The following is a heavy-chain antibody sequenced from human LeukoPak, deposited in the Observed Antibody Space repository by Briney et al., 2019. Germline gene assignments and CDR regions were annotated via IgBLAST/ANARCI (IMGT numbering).Heavy chain of an antibody. V-gene: IGHV3-13*04. CDR2: IAITGDT. J-gene: IGHJ5*01. Sequence: QPGGSLRLSCAASGFTFSSYDMHWVRQAPGKGLEWVSSIAITGDTHYLGSVRGRFTISRKNAKNSLYLQMNSLRAGDTAVYYCTRGLTGGLDSWGQGTLVTVSS. CDR1: GFTFSSYD. D-gene: IGHD1-26*01. CDR3: TRGLTGGLDS.